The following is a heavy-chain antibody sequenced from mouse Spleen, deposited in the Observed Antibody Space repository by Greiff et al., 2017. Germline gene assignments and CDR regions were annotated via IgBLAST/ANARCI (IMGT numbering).Heavy chain of an antibody. CDR3: ARSPSYYGDYVEGAMDY. D-gene: IGHD2-13*01. J-gene: IGHJ4*01. Sequence: QVQLQQPGAELVKPGASVKMSCKASGYTFTSYWITWVKQRPGQGLEWIGDIYPGSGSTNYNEKFKSKATLTVDTSSSTAYMQLSSLTSEDSAVYYCARSPSYYGDYVEGAMDYWGQGTSVTVSS. CDR1: GYTFTSYW. CDR2: IYPGSGST. V-gene: IGHV1-55*01.